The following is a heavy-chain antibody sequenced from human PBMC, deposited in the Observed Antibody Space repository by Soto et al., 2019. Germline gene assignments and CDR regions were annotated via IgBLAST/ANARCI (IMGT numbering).Heavy chain of an antibody. CDR1: GGSISSSSYY. D-gene: IGHD5-12*01. Sequence: SETLSLTCTVSGGSISSSSYYWGWIRQPPGKGLEWIGSIYYSGSTYYNPSLKSRVTISVDTSKNQFSLKLSSVTAADTAVYYCAGGSRDGYIYYYYYGMDVWGQGTTVTVSS. J-gene: IGHJ6*02. CDR3: AGGSRDGYIYYYYYGMDV. V-gene: IGHV4-39*01. CDR2: IYYSGST.